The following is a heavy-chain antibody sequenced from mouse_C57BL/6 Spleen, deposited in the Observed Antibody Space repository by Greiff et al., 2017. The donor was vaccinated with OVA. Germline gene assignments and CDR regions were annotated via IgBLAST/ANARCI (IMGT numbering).Heavy chain of an antibody. CDR2: IYPGSGNT. V-gene: IGHV1-76*01. Sequence: VQLQQSGAELVRPGASVKLSCKASGYTFTDYYINWVKQRPGQGLEWIARIYPGSGNTYYNEKFKGKATLTAEKSSSTAYMQLSSLTSEDSAVYYCARSGDGYPPWFAYWGQGTLVTVSS. CDR3: ARSGDGYPPWFAY. CDR1: GYTFTDYY. D-gene: IGHD2-3*01. J-gene: IGHJ3*01.